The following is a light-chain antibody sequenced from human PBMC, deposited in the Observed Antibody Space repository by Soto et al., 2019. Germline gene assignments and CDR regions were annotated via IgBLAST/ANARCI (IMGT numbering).Light chain of an antibody. CDR3: AAWDDSLNGLV. CDR2: GVT. CDR1: GSDIGAYNF. V-gene: IGLV2-8*01. Sequence: QSALAQPPSASGSPGQSVTISCTGSGSDIGAYNFVSWYQQHPGKAPKLMIFGVTERPSGVPDRFSGSKSGNTASLAISGLQSDDEADYYCAAWDDSLNGLVFGGGTKLTVL. J-gene: IGLJ2*01.